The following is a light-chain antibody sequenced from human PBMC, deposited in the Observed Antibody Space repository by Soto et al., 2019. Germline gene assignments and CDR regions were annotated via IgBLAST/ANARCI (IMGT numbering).Light chain of an antibody. CDR3: QQYNNWPPIT. V-gene: IGKV3-15*01. J-gene: IGKJ5*01. Sequence: IVMTQSPGTRSASRGERATLSCSPSQSVSSNLAWYQQKPGQAPRLLIYGASTRATGIPARFSGSGSGTEFTLTISSLQSEDFAVYYCQQYNNWPPITFGQGTRLEIK. CDR2: GAS. CDR1: QSVSSN.